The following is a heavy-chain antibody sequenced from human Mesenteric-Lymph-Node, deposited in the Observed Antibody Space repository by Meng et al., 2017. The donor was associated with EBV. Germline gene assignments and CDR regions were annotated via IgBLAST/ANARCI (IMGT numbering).Heavy chain of an antibody. CDR1: GYTCTSYG. J-gene: IGHJ4*02. CDR3: AVDFWSGYYRFDY. CDR2: ISAYNGNT. D-gene: IGHD3-3*01. V-gene: IGHV1-18*01. Sequence: QVRLVQSAAEVTKPGASVMFSCKASGYTCTSYGISWVRQAPGQGLEWIGWISAYNGNTNYAQKLQGRVTMTTDTSTSTAYMELGSLRSDDTAVYYFAVDFWSGYYRFDYWGQGTLVTVSS.